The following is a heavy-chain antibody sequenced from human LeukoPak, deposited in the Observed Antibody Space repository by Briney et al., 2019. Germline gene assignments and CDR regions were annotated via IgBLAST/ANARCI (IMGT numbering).Heavy chain of an antibody. Sequence: RGSLRLSCAASGFTVSSNYMSWVRQAPGKGLEWVSVIYTGGSTYYADSVKGRFTISRDNSRNTLYLQMNSLRAEDTAVYYCASKVQYWGQGTLVTVSS. CDR2: IYTGGST. CDR3: ASKVQY. V-gene: IGHV3-53*01. J-gene: IGHJ4*02. D-gene: IGHD1-1*01. CDR1: GFTVSSNY.